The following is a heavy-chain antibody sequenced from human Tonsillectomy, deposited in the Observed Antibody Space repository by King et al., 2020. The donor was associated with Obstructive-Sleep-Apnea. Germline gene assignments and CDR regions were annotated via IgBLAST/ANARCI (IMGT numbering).Heavy chain of an antibody. V-gene: IGHV4-31*03. CDR2: IYYSVST. CDR3: AGGGSSGEDWYFDL. D-gene: IGHD1-26*01. J-gene: IGHJ2*01. Sequence: QLQESGPGLVKPSQTLSLTCTVSGGSISSGGYYWSWIRQHPGKGLEWIGYIYYSVSTYYNPSLKSRVTISVDTSKNQFSLKLSSVTAADTAVYYCAGGGSSGEDWYFDLWGRGTLVTVSS. CDR1: GGSISSGGYY.